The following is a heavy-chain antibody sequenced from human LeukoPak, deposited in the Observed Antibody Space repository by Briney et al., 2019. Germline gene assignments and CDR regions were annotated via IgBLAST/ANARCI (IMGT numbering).Heavy chain of an antibody. CDR2: INDSGTI. V-gene: IGHV4-34*01. D-gene: IGHD1-7*01. CDR3: ARRRNYGRNYYIYV. CDR1: GGSLSNFY. Sequence: SETLSLTCAVYGGSLSNFYWSWIRQSPGKGLEWIGEINDSGTINYNPSLMSRVTVSVDKSKNQFSLKLSSATAADTAVYYCARRRNYGRNYYIYVRGKGATVSVSS. J-gene: IGHJ6*03.